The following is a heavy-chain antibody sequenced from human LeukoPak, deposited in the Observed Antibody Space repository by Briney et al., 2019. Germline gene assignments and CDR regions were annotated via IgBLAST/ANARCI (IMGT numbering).Heavy chain of an antibody. J-gene: IGHJ4*02. CDR3: ARGPTHGIAAAGRPVDY. D-gene: IGHD6-13*01. CDR1: GYTFTGYY. V-gene: IGHV1-2*02. Sequence: ASVKVSCKASGYTFTGYYMHWVRQAPGQGLEWMGWINPNSGGTNYAQKFQGRVTMTRDTSISTAYMELRSLRSDDTAVYYCARGPTHGIAAAGRPVDYWGQGTLVTVSS. CDR2: INPNSGGT.